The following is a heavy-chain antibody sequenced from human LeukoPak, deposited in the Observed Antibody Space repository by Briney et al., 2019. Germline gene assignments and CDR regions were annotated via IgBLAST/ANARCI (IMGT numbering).Heavy chain of an antibody. D-gene: IGHD4-11*01. CDR1: GGSISSYY. J-gene: IGHJ6*03. CDR2: IYYSGST. V-gene: IGHV4-59*12. CDR3: ARAVYWSAFYSNYGSYYYYYMDV. Sequence: SETLSLTCTVSGGSISSYYWSWIRQPPGKGLEWIGYIYYSGSTNYNPSLKSRVTISVDTSKNQFSLKLSSVTAADTAVYYCARAVYWSAFYSNYGSYYYYYMDVWGKGTTVTVSS.